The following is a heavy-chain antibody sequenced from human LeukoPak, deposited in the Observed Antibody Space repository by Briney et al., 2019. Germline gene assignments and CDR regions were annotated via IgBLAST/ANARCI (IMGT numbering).Heavy chain of an antibody. Sequence: SETLSLTCTVSGGSISSSSYYWGWIRQPPGKGLEWIGSIYYSGSTYHNPSLKSRVTISVDTSKNQFSLKLSSVTAADTAVYYCAAPGGDSSYNWFDPWGQGTLVTVSS. D-gene: IGHD2-21*02. V-gene: IGHV4-39*01. CDR1: GGSISSSSYY. CDR3: AAPGGDSSYNWFDP. CDR2: IYYSGST. J-gene: IGHJ5*02.